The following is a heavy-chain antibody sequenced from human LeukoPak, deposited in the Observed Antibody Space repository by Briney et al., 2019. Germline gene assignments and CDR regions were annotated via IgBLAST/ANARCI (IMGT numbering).Heavy chain of an antibody. CDR2: IYYSGST. J-gene: IGHJ5*02. CDR1: GGSISSGDYY. D-gene: IGHD5-12*01. CDR3: ARDDGFNWFDP. V-gene: IGHV4-31*03. Sequence: SQTLSLTCNVSGGSISSGDYYWSWIRQHPGKRLEWIGYIYYSGSTYYNPSLKSRVTISVDTSKNQFSLKLSSVTAADTAVYYCARDDGFNWFDPWGQGALVTVSS.